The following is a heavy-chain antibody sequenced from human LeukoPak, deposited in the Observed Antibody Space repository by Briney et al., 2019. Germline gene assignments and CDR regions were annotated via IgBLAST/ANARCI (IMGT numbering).Heavy chain of an antibody. J-gene: IGHJ4*02. CDR1: GYTFTGYY. V-gene: IGHV1-2*02. CDR2: INPNSGGT. CDR3: ARDFSTYGDYLGY. Sequence: GASVKVSCKASGYTFTGYYMHWVRQAPGQGLEWMGWINPNSGGTNYAQKFQGRVTMARDTSISTAYMELSRLRPDDTAVYYCARDFSTYGDYLGYWGQGTLVTVSS. D-gene: IGHD4-17*01.